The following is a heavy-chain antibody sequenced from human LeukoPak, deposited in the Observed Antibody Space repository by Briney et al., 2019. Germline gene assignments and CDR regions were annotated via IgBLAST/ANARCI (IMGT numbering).Heavy chain of an antibody. CDR1: GFTFKSYL. V-gene: IGHV3-23*01. CDR2: INGGGSST. D-gene: IGHD2-15*01. J-gene: IGHJ4*02. CDR3: ARQLGYCDSGTCYFEY. Sequence: GGPLRLSCAASGFTFKSYLMTWVRQAPGKGLEWVSSINGGGSSTSYADSVKGRFTISRDNSKTTLFLQMNSLRAEDTAVYYCARQLGYCDSGTCYFEYWGQGTLVTVSS.